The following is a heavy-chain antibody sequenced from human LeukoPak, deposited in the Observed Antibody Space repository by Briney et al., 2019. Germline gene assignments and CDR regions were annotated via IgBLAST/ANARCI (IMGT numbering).Heavy chain of an antibody. CDR1: GYTFTGYY. J-gene: IGHJ4*02. Sequence: GASVKVSCKASGYTFTGYYMHWVRQAPGQGLEWMGWINPNSGGTNYAQKFQGRVTMTRDTSISTAYMELSRLRSDDTAVYYCAKPEGSFVVVITLGSVISYWGQGTLVTVSS. CDR2: INPNSGGT. CDR3: AKPEGSFVVVITLGSVISY. V-gene: IGHV1-2*02. D-gene: IGHD3-22*01.